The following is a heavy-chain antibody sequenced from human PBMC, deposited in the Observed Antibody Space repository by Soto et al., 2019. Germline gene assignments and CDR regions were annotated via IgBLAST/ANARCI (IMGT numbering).Heavy chain of an antibody. J-gene: IGHJ6*03. CDR1: GFTFSSYG. D-gene: IGHD5-12*01. CDR2: ISYDGSNK. V-gene: IGHV3-30*18. Sequence: QVQLVESGGGVVQPGRSLRLSCAASGFTFSSYGMHWVRQAPGKGLEWVAVISYDGSNKYYADSVKGRFTISRDNSKNTLYLQMNSLRAEDTAVYYCAKVGVATIHYYYYMDVWGKGTTVTVSS. CDR3: AKVGVATIHYYYYMDV.